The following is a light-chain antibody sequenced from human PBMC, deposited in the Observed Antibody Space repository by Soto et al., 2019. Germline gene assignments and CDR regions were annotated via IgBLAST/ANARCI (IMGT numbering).Light chain of an antibody. Sequence: DIQMTQSPSILSASVGDRVTINCRASQSISSWLAWYQQKPGKAPKLLIYKASGLESGVPSRFSGSGSGTEFTLTISSLQPEDFATYYCQQYNSYPWTFGQGTKVDIK. CDR3: QQYNSYPWT. CDR1: QSISSW. V-gene: IGKV1-5*03. CDR2: KAS. J-gene: IGKJ1*01.